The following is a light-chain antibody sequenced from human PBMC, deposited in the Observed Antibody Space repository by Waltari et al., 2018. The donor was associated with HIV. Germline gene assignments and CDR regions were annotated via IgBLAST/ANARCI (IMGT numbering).Light chain of an antibody. CDR3: QHYPSSPPYT. J-gene: IGKJ2*01. Sequence: EIVLTQSPGTLSLSPGERATLSCRASQSVSSRYLAWYQQKPGQALRLLIFGASSRATGIPGRFSGSGSGTDFTLTISRLEPEDFAVYYCQHYPSSPPYTFGQGTKLEIK. CDR2: GAS. V-gene: IGKV3-20*01. CDR1: QSVSSRY.